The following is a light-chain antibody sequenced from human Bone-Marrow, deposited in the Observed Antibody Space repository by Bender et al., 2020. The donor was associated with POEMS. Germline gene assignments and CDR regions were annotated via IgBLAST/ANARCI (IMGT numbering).Light chain of an antibody. CDR2: GNN. CDR1: SSNIGSNYD. Sequence: QSVLTQPPSVSGAPGQRVTISCAGGSSNIGSNYDVHWYQQFPGSAPKLLIYGNNNRPSGVPDLFSGSQSGTSASLAITGLQPDDEADYYCQSYDSSLSGWVFGGGTRLTVL. CDR3: QSYDSSLSGWV. J-gene: IGLJ3*02. V-gene: IGLV1-40*01.